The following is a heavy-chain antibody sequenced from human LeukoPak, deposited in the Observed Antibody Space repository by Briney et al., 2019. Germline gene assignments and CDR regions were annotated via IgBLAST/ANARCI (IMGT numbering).Heavy chain of an antibody. CDR2: IYYSGST. CDR1: GGSISSSSYY. V-gene: IGHV4-39*07. CDR3: ARDRYSGYDGFGAFDI. D-gene: IGHD5-12*01. Sequence: SETLSLTCTVSGGSISSSSYYWGWIRQPPGKGLEWIGSIYYSGSTYYNPSLKSRVTISVDTSKNRFSLKLSSVTAADTAVYYCARDRYSGYDGFGAFDIWGQGTMVTVSS. J-gene: IGHJ3*02.